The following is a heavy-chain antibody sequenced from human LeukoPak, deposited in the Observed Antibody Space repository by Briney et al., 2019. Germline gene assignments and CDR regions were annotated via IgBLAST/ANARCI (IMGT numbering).Heavy chain of an antibody. CDR2: IYYSGST. J-gene: IGHJ4*02. V-gene: IGHV4-31*03. CDR3: VRDVSQRRHFDY. D-gene: IGHD1-1*01. CDR1: GGSISSGGYY. Sequence: PSETLSLTCTVSGGSISSGGYYWSWIRQHPGKGLEWIGYIYYSGSTYYNPSLKSRVTISVDRSNNQFSLKMSSVTAADTAVYYCVRDVSQRRHFDYWGQGTLVTVSS.